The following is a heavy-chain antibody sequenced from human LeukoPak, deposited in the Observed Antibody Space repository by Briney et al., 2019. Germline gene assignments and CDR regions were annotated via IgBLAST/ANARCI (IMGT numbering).Heavy chain of an antibody. D-gene: IGHD1-26*01. CDR3: AKDGQGSPDY. CDR1: GFIFKNYA. V-gene: IGHV3-30*18. J-gene: IGHJ4*02. CDR2: ISYDGSNK. Sequence: GGSLRLSCAASGFIFKNYAMHWVRQAPGKGLEWVAVISYDGSNKYYADSVKGRFTISRDNSKNTLYLQMNSLRAEDTAVYYCAKDGQGSPDYWGQGTLVTVSS.